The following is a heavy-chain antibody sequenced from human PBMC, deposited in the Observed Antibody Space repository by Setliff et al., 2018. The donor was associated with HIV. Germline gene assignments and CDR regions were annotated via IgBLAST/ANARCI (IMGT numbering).Heavy chain of an antibody. D-gene: IGHD3-10*01. CDR3: ARDDHYYDSGSYYSDWYFDL. V-gene: IGHV1-69*13. CDR1: GGTFSSYA. J-gene: IGHJ2*01. CDR2: IITLFGTA. Sequence: SVKVSCKASGGTFSSYAINWVRQAPGQGLEWMGGIITLFGTANYAQKFQGRVTITADESTNTGYMELTSLRSEDTAVYYCARDDHYYDSGSYYSDWYFDLWGRGTLVTVSS.